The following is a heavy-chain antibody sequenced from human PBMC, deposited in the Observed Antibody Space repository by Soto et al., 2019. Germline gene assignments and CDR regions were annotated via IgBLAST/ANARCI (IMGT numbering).Heavy chain of an antibody. CDR2: IYSSGRS. CDR3: ARGREGPFFDF. CDR1: GASFSNVDYS. V-gene: IGHV4-30-2*01. J-gene: IGHJ5*01. Sequence: SETLSLPCAVSGASFSNVDYSWGWIRHPPGRALEWIGYIYSSGRSDYNPSLKSRVTISIDRSKNQFSPRLTSVTAADAAVYYCARGREGPFFDFWGQGALVTVS.